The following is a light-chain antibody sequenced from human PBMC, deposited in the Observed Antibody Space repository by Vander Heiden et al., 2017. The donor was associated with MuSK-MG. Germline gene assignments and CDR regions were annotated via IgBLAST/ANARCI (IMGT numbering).Light chain of an antibody. Sequence: DIQMTQSPSSLSASVGDRVTISCRASERISNYLSWYQQKPGTAPRLLIYSASSLQSGVPSRFSGGRSGTDFTLTISRLQPEDFATYYCQQSDSTPYTFGQGTRL. CDR2: SAS. J-gene: IGKJ2*01. V-gene: IGKV1-39*01. CDR1: ERISNY. CDR3: QQSDSTPYT.